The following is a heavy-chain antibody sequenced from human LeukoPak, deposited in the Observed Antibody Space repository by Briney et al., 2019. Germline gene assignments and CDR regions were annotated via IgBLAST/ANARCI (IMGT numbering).Heavy chain of an antibody. J-gene: IGHJ4*02. CDR2: VSAYNGNT. Sequence: ASVKVSCRASGYTFTSYGISWVRQAPGQGLEWMGWVSAYNGNTNYAQRLQGRVTMTTDTSTSTAYMELRSLRSDDTAVYYCARDLWGRWYLDYWGQGTLVTVSS. CDR1: GYTFTSYG. CDR3: ARDLWGRWYLDY. V-gene: IGHV1-18*01. D-gene: IGHD2/OR15-2a*01.